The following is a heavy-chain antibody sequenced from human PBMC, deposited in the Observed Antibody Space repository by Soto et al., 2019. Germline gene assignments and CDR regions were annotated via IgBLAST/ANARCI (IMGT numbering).Heavy chain of an antibody. D-gene: IGHD3-3*01. CDR1: GFSLTNARMG. CDR3: ATNMQGDDYSSGYFDN. J-gene: IGHJ4*02. V-gene: IGHV2-26*01. Sequence: ESGPTLVNPTETLTLTCTVSGFSLTNARMGVSWIRQPPGKALEWLAHISSNDEKSYRITLMSRLTISKDTSKSQVVLTVTNVDPEDTATYHCATNMQGDDYSSGYFDNWGQGTPVTVSS. CDR2: ISSNDEK.